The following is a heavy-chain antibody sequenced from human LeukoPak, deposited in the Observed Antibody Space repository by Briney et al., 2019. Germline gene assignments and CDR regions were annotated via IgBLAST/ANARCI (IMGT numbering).Heavy chain of an antibody. CDR3: AKDLQEADTPAEYFQH. V-gene: IGHV3-23*01. Sequence: GGSLRLSCAASGFTFSNYAVSWVRQAPGKGLEWVSSISGSGFSTYYADSVKGRFTISRDNSKNTLYLQTNTLRAEDTAVYYCAKDLQEADTPAEYFQHWGQGALVAVSS. CDR2: ISGSGFST. D-gene: IGHD2-2*02. CDR1: GFTFSNYA. J-gene: IGHJ1*01.